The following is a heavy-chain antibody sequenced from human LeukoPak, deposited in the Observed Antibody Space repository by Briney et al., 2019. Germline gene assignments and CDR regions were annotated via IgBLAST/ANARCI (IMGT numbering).Heavy chain of an antibody. CDR1: GFTFSSYG. D-gene: IGHD2-21*01. CDR2: IRYDGSNK. Sequence: GGSLRLPCAASGFTFSSYGMHWVRQAPGKGLEWVAFIRYDGSNKYYADSVKGRFTISRDNSKNTLYLQMNSLRAEDAAVYYCAKDPSYCGGDCVGYWGQGTLVTVSS. V-gene: IGHV3-30*02. J-gene: IGHJ4*02. CDR3: AKDPSYCGGDCVGY.